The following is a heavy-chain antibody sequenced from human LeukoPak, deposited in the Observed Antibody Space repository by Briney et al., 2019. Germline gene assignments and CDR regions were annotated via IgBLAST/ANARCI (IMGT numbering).Heavy chain of an antibody. J-gene: IGHJ4*02. V-gene: IGHV4-61*02. Sequence: SQTLPLTCTVSGGSISSGSYYWSWIRQPAGKGLEWIGRIYASGSTNYNPSLKSRVTISVDTSKNQFSLKLSSVTAADTAVYYCARDGSTQFDYWGQGTLVTVSS. D-gene: IGHD1-1*01. CDR3: ARDGSTQFDY. CDR2: IYASGST. CDR1: GGSISSGSYY.